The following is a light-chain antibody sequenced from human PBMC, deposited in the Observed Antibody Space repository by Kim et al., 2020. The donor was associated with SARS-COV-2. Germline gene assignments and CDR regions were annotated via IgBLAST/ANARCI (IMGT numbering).Light chain of an antibody. CDR1: NIGNKR. J-gene: IGLJ1*01. V-gene: IGLV3-21*04. Sequence: VAPGETARFPCGGDNIGNKRVHWYQQKPGQAPVVVIYYDTDRPSGIPERFSGSNAGNTATLTISRVEAGDEADYFCQVWDTSSDHVFGTGTKVTVL. CDR3: QVWDTSSDHV. CDR2: YDT.